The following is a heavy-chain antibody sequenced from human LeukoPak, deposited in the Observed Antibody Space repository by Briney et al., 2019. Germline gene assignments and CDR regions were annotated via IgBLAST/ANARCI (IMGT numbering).Heavy chain of an antibody. V-gene: IGHV4-34*01. CDR2: INHSGST. Sequence: PSGTLSLTCAVYGGSFSGYYWSWIRQPPGKGLEWIGEINHSGSTNYNPSLKSRVTISVDTSKNQFSLKLSSVSAADTAVYYCARVSDYYGSGSYPNWFDPWGQGTLVTVSS. CDR1: GGSFSGYY. D-gene: IGHD3-10*01. CDR3: ARVSDYYGSGSYPNWFDP. J-gene: IGHJ5*02.